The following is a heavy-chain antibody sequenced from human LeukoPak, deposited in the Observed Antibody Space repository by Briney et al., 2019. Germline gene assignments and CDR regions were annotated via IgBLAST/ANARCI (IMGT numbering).Heavy chain of an antibody. CDR2: IVVGSGNT. CDR3: AAKAGSAKGSYYFFHFDY. Sequence: ASVKVSCKASGFTFTSSAMQWVRQARGQRLEWIEWIVVGSGNTNYAQKFQERVTITRDMSTSTAYMELSSLRSEDTAVYYCAAKAGSAKGSYYFFHFDYWGQGTLVTVSS. D-gene: IGHD1-26*01. J-gene: IGHJ4*02. CDR1: GFTFTSSA. V-gene: IGHV1-58*02.